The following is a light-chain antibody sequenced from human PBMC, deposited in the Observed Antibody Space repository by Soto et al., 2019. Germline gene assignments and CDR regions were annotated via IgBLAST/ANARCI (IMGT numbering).Light chain of an antibody. Sequence: DIPVTQSPSTLSASVGDRVTITCRASHSISTWLAWYQQKPGKAPKLLIYEASNLESGVPSRFGGSGSGTEFTLTISSLQPDDFATYFCQQYDDYPLTFGGGTKVEIK. V-gene: IGKV1-5*03. J-gene: IGKJ4*01. CDR1: HSISTW. CDR2: EAS. CDR3: QQYDDYPLT.